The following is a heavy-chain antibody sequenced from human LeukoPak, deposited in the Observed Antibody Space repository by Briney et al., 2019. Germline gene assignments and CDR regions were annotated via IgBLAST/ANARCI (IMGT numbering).Heavy chain of an antibody. V-gene: IGHV3-20*01. CDR2: INWNGGST. J-gene: IGHJ3*02. CDR3: ARGYYGSGSYLGPPGAFDI. D-gene: IGHD3-10*01. Sequence: PGGSLRLSCAASGFTFDDYGMSWVRQAPGKGLEWVSGINWNGGSTGYADSVKGRFTISRDNAKNSLYLQMNSLRAEDTAFHCARGYYGSGSYLGPPGAFDIWGQGTMVTVSS. CDR1: GFTFDDYG.